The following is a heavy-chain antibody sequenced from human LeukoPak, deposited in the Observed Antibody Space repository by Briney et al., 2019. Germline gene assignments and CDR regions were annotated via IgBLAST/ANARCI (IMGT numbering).Heavy chain of an antibody. CDR1: GYTFTGCY. Sequence: GASVKVSCKASGYTFTGCYMHWVRQAPGQGLEWMGWINPNSGGTNYAQKFQGRVTMTRDTSISTAYMELSSLRSDDTAVYYCARDGRSGSFHWFDPWGQGTLVTVSS. CDR3: ARDGRSGSFHWFDP. V-gene: IGHV1-2*02. CDR2: INPNSGGT. J-gene: IGHJ5*02. D-gene: IGHD1-26*01.